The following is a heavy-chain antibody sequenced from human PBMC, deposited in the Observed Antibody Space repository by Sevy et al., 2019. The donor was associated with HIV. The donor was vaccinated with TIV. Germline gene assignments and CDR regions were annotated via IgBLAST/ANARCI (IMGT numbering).Heavy chain of an antibody. J-gene: IGHJ4*02. CDR2: IQYEGSNK. D-gene: IGHD2-21*01. CDR1: GFSYSSDG. Sequence: GGSLRLSCAASGFSYSSDGMHWVRQAPGKGLEWVAYIQYEGSNKDYADPVKGRFTISRDNSKNTLDLQMNSLRVEDTAVYYCVKEGGGEGGDHWGQGTLVTVSS. CDR3: VKEGGGEGGDH. V-gene: IGHV3-30*02.